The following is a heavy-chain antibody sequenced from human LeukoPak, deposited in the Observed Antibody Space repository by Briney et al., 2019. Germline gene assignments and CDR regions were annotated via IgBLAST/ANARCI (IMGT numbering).Heavy chain of an antibody. CDR1: GFTFSSFG. CDR2: VWYDGSNK. Sequence: GGSLRLSCAASGFTFSSFGIHWVRQATGKGLEWVAIVWYDGSNKYYADSVKGRFTISRDNSKNTLYLQMNSLRAEDTAVYYCARDVVAATQTFSYGMDVWGQGTTVTVSS. CDR3: ARDVVAATQTFSYGMDV. J-gene: IGHJ6*02. D-gene: IGHD2-15*01. V-gene: IGHV3-33*01.